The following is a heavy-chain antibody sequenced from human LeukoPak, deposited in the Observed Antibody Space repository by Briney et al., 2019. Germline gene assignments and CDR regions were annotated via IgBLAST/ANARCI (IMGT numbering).Heavy chain of an antibody. D-gene: IGHD3-22*01. CDR2: ISSNGGST. Sequence: GGSLRLSCAASGFTFSSYAMHWVRQAPGKGLEYVSAISSNGGSTYYADSVKGRFTISRDNSKNTPYLQMGSLRAEDMAVYYCTRAPGYYDSSGYIWGQGTLVTVSS. CDR3: TRAPGYYDSSGYI. V-gene: IGHV3-64*02. CDR1: GFTFSSYA. J-gene: IGHJ4*02.